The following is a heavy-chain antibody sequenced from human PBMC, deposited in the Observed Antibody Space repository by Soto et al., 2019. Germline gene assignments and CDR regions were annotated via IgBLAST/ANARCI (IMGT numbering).Heavy chain of an antibody. D-gene: IGHD3-22*01. J-gene: IGHJ4*02. CDR1: GGTLSSFA. V-gene: IGHV1-69*06. CDR3: ARDGELYDSRGYSHPGFDY. CDR2: IIPIFATA. Sequence: QVQLAQSGAEVKKPGSSVKVSCKASGGTLSSFAISWVRQAPGQGLEWMGGIIPIFATASYAQKFQGRVTVTADRTTSTAYMELSSLRSEDTAIYYCARDGELYDSRGYSHPGFDYWGQGTLVTVSS.